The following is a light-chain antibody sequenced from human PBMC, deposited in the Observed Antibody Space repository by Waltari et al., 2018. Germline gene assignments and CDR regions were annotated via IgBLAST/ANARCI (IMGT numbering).Light chain of an antibody. V-gene: IGKV1-39*01. Sequence: DVQITQSPSSLSASVGDTVTITCRTSQNIDGRLTWLQQKPGKAPELLIYGTSILRGGVPSRFSGSGSGTNFTLTIYNLQPEDFAAYYCQQYYTFPRLSFGPGTTFDV. CDR3: QQYYTFPRLS. CDR2: GTS. J-gene: IGKJ3*01. CDR1: QNIDGR.